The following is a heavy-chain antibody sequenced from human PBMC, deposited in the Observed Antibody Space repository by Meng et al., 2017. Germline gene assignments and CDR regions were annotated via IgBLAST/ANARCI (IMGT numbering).Heavy chain of an antibody. CDR3: TRRGVQTGDY. V-gene: IGHV3-73*01. J-gene: IGHJ4*02. CDR2: IRNKANSYAT. D-gene: IGHD1-1*01. Sequence: EVQLLESGGGLVQPGGSWNPPCAASGFTFSGSAIHWVRQASGKGLEWVGHIRNKANSYATAYAASVKGRFTISRDDSKNTAYLQMDSLKTEDTAVYYCTRRGVQTGDYWGQGTLVTVSS. CDR1: GFTFSGSA.